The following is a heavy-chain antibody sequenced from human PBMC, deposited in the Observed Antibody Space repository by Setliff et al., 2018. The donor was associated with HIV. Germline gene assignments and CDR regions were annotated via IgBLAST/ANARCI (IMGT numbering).Heavy chain of an antibody. J-gene: IGHJ4*02. Sequence: SETLSLTCTVSGGSVSSYHWTWIRQPPGKGLEWIGYLYYSGSTYYNPSLKSRVTISLDRSKNQFSLKVDSATATDTAVYFCARVSSSYYFLGAFDSWGQGTLVTVS. CDR2: LYYSGST. CDR1: GGSVSSYH. CDR3: ARVSSSYYFLGAFDS. V-gene: IGHV4-59*08. D-gene: IGHD2-15*01.